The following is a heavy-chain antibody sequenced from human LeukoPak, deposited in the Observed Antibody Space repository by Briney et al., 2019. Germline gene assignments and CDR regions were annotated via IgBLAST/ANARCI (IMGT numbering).Heavy chain of an antibody. J-gene: IGHJ6*02. CDR2: ISGSGGST. CDR1: GFTFSNYA. Sequence: GGSLRLSCAASGFTFSNYAMSWVRQAPGKGLEWVSGISGSGGSTYYADSVKGRFTISRDNAKNSLYLQMNSLRAEDTAVYYCARDLYYYGSEWPTGMDVWGQGTTVTVSS. D-gene: IGHD3-10*01. CDR3: ARDLYYYGSEWPTGMDV. V-gene: IGHV3-23*01.